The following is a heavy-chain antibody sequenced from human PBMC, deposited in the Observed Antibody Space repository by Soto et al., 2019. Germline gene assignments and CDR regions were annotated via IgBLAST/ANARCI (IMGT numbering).Heavy chain of an antibody. CDR1: GGSISSRSYY. V-gene: IGHV4-39*01. J-gene: IGHJ4*02. CDR2: IDYNGDS. CDR3: ARRGGTGSIFY. D-gene: IGHD1-1*01. Sequence: QLQLQESGPGLVKPSETLSLSCTVSGGSISSRSYYWDWIRQPPGKGLEWIGSIDYNGDSYHNPSLNSRVPMSVDTSKNQFSLKVMSVTAADTAVYFCARRGGTGSIFYWGQGTLVTV.